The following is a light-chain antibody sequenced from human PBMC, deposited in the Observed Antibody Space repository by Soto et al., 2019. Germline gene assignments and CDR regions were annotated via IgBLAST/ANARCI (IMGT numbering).Light chain of an antibody. V-gene: IGKV3-20*01. CDR2: GAS. CDR3: QQYGSSPYT. Sequence: EIVLTQSPGTLSLSPGERATLSCRASQSVSSSYLAWYQQKPGQAPRRLIYGASSRATGIPDRFSVSGSGTDFTLTVSRLEPDDFAVYDCQQYGSSPYTFGQGTKLEVK. J-gene: IGKJ2*01. CDR1: QSVSSSY.